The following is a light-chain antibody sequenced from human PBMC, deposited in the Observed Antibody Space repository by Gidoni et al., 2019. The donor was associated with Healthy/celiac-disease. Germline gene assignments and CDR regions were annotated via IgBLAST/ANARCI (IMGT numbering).Light chain of an antibody. CDR1: QSVSSSY. CDR3: QQYGSSPWT. V-gene: IGKV3-20*01. CDR2: GAS. J-gene: IGKJ1*01. Sequence: ESVLTQSPGTLSLSPGERATLSCRASQSVSSSYLAWYQQTPGPAPRLLISGASSRATGIPDRFSGSGSGTDFTLTISRLEPEDFAVYYCQQYGSSPWTFGQGTKVEIK.